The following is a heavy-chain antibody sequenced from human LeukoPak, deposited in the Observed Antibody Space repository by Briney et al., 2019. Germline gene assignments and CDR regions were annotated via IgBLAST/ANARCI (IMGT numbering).Heavy chain of an antibody. D-gene: IGHD3-10*01. CDR3: ARQHGSGSYRFDY. CDR1: GGSISSSSYY. Sequence: SETLSLTCTVSGGSISSSSYYWGWIRQPPGKGLEWIGSIYYSGSTYYNPSLKSRVTISVDTSKNQFSLKLSSVTAADTAVYYCARQHGSGSYRFDYWGQGTLVTVSS. CDR2: IYYSGST. J-gene: IGHJ4*02. V-gene: IGHV4-39*07.